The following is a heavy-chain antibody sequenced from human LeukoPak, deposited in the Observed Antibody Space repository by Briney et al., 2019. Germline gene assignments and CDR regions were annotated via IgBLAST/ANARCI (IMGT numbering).Heavy chain of an antibody. V-gene: IGHV1-46*01. J-gene: IGHJ4*02. CDR3: ARALTGSRGDYFDH. CDR2: IKPRGGGT. CDR1: GYTLTSYY. D-gene: IGHD3-9*01. Sequence: GASVKVSCKASGYTLTSYYMHWVRQAAGQGLEWMGIIKPRGGGTSYTQKFQGRVTMTRDTSTSTVYMELSSLRSEDTAVYYCARALTGSRGDYFDHWGQGTLVTVSS.